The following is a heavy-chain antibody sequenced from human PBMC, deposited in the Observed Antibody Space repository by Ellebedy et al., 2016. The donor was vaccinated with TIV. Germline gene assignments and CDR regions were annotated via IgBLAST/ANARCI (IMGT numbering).Heavy chain of an antibody. J-gene: IGHJ5*02. D-gene: IGHD1-26*01. CDR1: GYTFTSYY. CDR3: AKEVRANWFDP. Sequence: ASVKVSCKASGYTFTSYYMHWVRQAPGQGLEWMGIINPSGGSTSYAQKFQGRVTMTRDTSTSTVYMELSSLRSDDTAVYYCAKEVRANWFDPWGQGTLVTVSS. V-gene: IGHV1-46*01. CDR2: INPSGGST.